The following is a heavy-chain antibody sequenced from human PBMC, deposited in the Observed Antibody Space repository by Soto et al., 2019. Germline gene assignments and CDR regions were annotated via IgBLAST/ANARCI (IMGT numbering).Heavy chain of an antibody. CDR3: ARHIGSNYYYYMDV. D-gene: IGHD1-26*01. J-gene: IGHJ6*03. Sequence: PSETLSLTCTVSGGSISSSSYYWGWIRQPPGKGLEWIGSIYYSGSTYYNPSLKSRVTISVDTSKNQFSLKLSSVTAADTAVYYWARHIGSNYYYYMDVWGKGTTVTVSS. CDR1: GGSISSSSYY. CDR2: IYYSGST. V-gene: IGHV4-39*01.